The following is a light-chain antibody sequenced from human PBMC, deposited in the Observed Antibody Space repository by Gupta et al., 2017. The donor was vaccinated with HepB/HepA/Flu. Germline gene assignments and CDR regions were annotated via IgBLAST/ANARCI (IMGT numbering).Light chain of an antibody. Sequence: DIQMTQSPSTLSASVGDRVTITCRASQSISSWLAWYQQKPGKAPKLLIYKASSLESGVPSRFSGSGSGTEFTLTISSLQPDDFATYYCQQYNSYSEWTFGKGTKVEIK. CDR3: QQYNSYSEWT. CDR2: KAS. V-gene: IGKV1-5*03. CDR1: QSISSW. J-gene: IGKJ1*01.